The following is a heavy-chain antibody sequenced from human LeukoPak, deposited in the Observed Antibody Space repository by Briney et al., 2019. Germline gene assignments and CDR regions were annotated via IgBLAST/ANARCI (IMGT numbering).Heavy chain of an antibody. D-gene: IGHD4-17*01. J-gene: IGHJ4*02. Sequence: ASVKVSCKASVYTFTGYYMHWVRQAPGQGLEWMGRINPNSGGTNYAQKFQGRVTMTRDTSISTAYMELSRLRSDDSAVYYCTLTTVTTFFDYWGQGTLVTVSS. CDR1: VYTFTGYY. CDR2: INPNSGGT. V-gene: IGHV1-2*06. CDR3: TLTTVTTFFDY.